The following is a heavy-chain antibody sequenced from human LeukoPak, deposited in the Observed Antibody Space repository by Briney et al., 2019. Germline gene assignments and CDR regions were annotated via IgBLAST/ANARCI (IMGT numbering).Heavy chain of an antibody. D-gene: IGHD4-17*01. J-gene: IGHJ4*02. CDR3: ARDYGDYGFYYFDY. V-gene: IGHV3-30-3*01. CDR1: GFTFSSYA. CDR2: ISYDGSNK. Sequence: GGPLRLSCAASGFTFSSYAMPWVRQAPGKGLEWVAVISYDGSNKYYADSVKGRFTISRDNSKNTLYLQMNSLRAEDTAVYYCARDYGDYGFYYFDYWGQGTLVTVSS.